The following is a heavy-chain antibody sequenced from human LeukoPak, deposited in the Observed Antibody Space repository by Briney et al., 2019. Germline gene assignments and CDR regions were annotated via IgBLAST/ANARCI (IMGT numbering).Heavy chain of an antibody. V-gene: IGHV1-58*02. J-gene: IGHJ3*02. CDR3: AADGPADLFDGSEDPPRDAFEI. CDR1: GFTFSSST. CDR2: IVVGRGNT. D-gene: IGHD3-22*01. Sequence: AASVKVSCKASGFTFSSSTMQWVRQARGQRLEWIGWIVVGRGNTNYAQKFQERVTISRDMSTSTAYMELSSLASEDTAVFYCAADGPADLFDGSEDPPRDAFEIWGQGTMVTVSS.